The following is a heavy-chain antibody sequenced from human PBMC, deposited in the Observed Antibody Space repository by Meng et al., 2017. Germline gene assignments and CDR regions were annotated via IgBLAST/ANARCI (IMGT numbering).Heavy chain of an antibody. CDR2: INPNSGGT. J-gene: IGHJ4*02. CDR1: GYTFTGYY. Sequence: QGQPLQYGAAVKKPGASVKVSCKAFGYTFTGYYMHWVRQAPGQGLEWMGRINPNSGGTNYAQKFQGRVTMTRDTSISTAYMELSRLRSDDTAVYYCARGLPAVAVDYWGQGTLVTVSS. CDR3: ARGLPAVAVDY. D-gene: IGHD6-19*01. V-gene: IGHV1-2*06.